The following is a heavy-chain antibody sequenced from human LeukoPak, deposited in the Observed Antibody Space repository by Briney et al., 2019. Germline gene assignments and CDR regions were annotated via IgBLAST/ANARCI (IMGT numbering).Heavy chain of an antibody. Sequence: KPSETLSLTCTVSGGSISSYYWSWIRQPPGKGLEWIGYIYYSGSTNYNPSLKSRVTISVDTSKNQFSLKLSSVTAADTAVYYCARRRDYVWGSYRPHFDYWGQGTLVTVSS. D-gene: IGHD3-16*02. V-gene: IGHV4-59*01. CDR1: GGSISSYY. J-gene: IGHJ4*02. CDR3: ARRRDYVWGSYRPHFDY. CDR2: IYYSGST.